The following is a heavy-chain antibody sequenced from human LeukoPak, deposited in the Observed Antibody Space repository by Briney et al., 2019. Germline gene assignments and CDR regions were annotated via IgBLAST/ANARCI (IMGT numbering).Heavy chain of an antibody. CDR2: INHSGST. CDR3: ARHLGYSYGVLSY. D-gene: IGHD5-18*01. Sequence: PSETLSLTCTVSGGSISSYYWSWIRQPPGKGLEWIGEINHSGSTNYNPSLKSRVTISVDTSKNQFSLKLSSVTAADTAVYYCARHLGYSYGVLSYWGQGTLVTVSS. CDR1: GGSISSYY. V-gene: IGHV4-34*01. J-gene: IGHJ4*02.